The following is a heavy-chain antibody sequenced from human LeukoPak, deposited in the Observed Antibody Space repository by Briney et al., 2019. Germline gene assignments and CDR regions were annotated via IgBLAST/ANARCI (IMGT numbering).Heavy chain of an antibody. CDR1: GFTFSSYS. Sequence: GGSLRLSCAASGFTFSSYSMNWVRQAPGKGLEWVSSISSSSSYIYYADSVKGRFTISRDNAKNSLYLQMNSLRAEDTAVYYCAGNSGSYPYYFDYWGHGTLVTVSS. CDR3: AGNSGSYPYYFDY. J-gene: IGHJ4*01. D-gene: IGHD1-26*01. CDR2: ISSSSSYI. V-gene: IGHV3-21*01.